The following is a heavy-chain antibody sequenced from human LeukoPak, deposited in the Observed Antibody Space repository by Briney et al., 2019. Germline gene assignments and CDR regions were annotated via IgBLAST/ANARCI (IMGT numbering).Heavy chain of an antibody. CDR1: GFTVSSNY. CDR3: ARDQGIAAAGTFYGGY. J-gene: IGHJ4*02. D-gene: IGHD6-13*01. V-gene: IGHV3-7*01. CDR2: IKQDGSEK. Sequence: PGGSLRLSCAASGFTVSSNYMSWVRQAPGKGLEWVANIKQDGSEKYYVDSVKGRFTISRDNAKNSLYLQLNSLRAEDTAVYYCARDQGIAAAGTFYGGYWGQGTLVTVSS.